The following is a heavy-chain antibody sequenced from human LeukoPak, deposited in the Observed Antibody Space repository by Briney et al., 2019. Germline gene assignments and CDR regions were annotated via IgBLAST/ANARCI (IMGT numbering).Heavy chain of an antibody. V-gene: IGHV4-59*01. D-gene: IGHD6-13*01. J-gene: IGHJ6*02. CDR2: IYYSGST. CDR3: ARAEQQLTHYGMDV. Sequence: SETLSLTCTVSGGSISSYYWSWIRQPTGKGLEWIGYIYYSGSTNYNPSLKSRVTISVDTSKNQFSLKLSSVTAADTAVYYCARAEQQLTHYGMDVWGQGTTVTVSS. CDR1: GGSISSYY.